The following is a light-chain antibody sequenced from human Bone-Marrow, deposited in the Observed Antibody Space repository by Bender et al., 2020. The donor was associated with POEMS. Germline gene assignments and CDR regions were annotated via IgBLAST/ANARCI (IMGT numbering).Light chain of an antibody. CDR1: ALANQY. V-gene: IGLV3-25*03. CDR3: QSAASSSSPWV. J-gene: IGLJ3*02. Sequence: SLELRQPPSVSVSPGQTARITCSGDALANQYTFWYQQRPGQAPVMVMSKDIERPSGIPERFSGSSSGPTVTLTINGVQAEDEADYYCQSAASSSSPWVFGGGTKLTVL. CDR2: KDI.